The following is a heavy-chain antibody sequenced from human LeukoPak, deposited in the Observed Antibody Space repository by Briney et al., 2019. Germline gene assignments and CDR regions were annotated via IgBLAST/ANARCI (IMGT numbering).Heavy chain of an antibody. CDR3: ARVSWSYPPPDY. V-gene: IGHV1-2*02. CDR2: INPNSGGT. CDR1: GYTFTGYY. Sequence: ASVKVSCKASGYTFTGYYMHWVRQAPGQGLEWMGWINPNSGGTNYAQKFQGRVTMTRDTSISTAYMELSRLRSDDTAVYYCARVSWSYPPPDYWGQGTLVTVSS. D-gene: IGHD1-26*01. J-gene: IGHJ4*02.